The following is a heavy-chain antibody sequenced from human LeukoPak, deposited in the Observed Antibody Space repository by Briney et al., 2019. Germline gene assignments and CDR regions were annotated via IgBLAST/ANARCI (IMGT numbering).Heavy chain of an antibody. D-gene: IGHD2-15*01. Sequence: GGSLRLSCAASGFRFSNYFMSWARQAPGKGLEWVATINLDVTAKTYGDPVQGRFTISGDNAQNSVYLQMNSLRAEDTAFYYCASSFTPNYYDIWGQGILVTVSS. V-gene: IGHV3-7*01. J-gene: IGHJ4*02. CDR3: ASSFTPNYYDI. CDR2: INLDVTAK. CDR1: GFRFSNYF.